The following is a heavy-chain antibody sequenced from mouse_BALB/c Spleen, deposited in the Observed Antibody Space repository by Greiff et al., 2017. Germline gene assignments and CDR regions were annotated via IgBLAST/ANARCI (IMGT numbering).Heavy chain of an antibody. V-gene: IGHV1S137*01. J-gene: IGHJ2*01. D-gene: IGHD2-10*02. Sequence: VQLQQSGAELVRPGVSVTLSCTGSGYTFTDYAMHWVKQSHARSLEWIGVMSTYYGDASYNQKFKGKTTMTVDKSSSTAYMELRSLTSEDSAVYYCAGYGNYGFDYWGQGTTLTVSS. CDR1: GYTFTDYA. CDR3: AGYGNYGFDY. CDR2: MSTYYGDA.